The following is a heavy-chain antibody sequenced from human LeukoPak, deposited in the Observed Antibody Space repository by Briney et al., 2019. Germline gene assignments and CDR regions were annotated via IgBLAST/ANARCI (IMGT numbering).Heavy chain of an antibody. CDR3: ARAAYCSSTSCYNSYMDV. Sequence: ASVKVSCKASGYTFTSYGISWVRQAPGQGLEWMGWFNTYNGNTYYEQKLQGRVTMTTDTSTTTAYMELRSLRSDDTAVYYCARAAYCSSTSCYNSYMDVWGQGTTVTVSS. CDR2: FNTYNGNT. J-gene: IGHJ6*03. V-gene: IGHV1-18*01. CDR1: GYTFTSYG. D-gene: IGHD2-2*02.